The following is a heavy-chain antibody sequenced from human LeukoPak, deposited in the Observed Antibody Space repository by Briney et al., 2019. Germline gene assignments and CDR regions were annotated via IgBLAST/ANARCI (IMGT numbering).Heavy chain of an antibody. CDR2: ISGSGGST. CDR3: AKDRLGYCSSTSCRHFDY. CDR1: GFTFSSYG. D-gene: IGHD2-2*01. V-gene: IGHV3-23*01. J-gene: IGHJ4*02. Sequence: GGSLRLSCAASGFTFSSYGMSWVRQAPGKGLEWVSAISGSGGSTYYADSVKGRFTISRDNSKNTLYLQMNSLRAEDTAVYYCAKDRLGYCSSTSCRHFDYWGQGTLVTVSS.